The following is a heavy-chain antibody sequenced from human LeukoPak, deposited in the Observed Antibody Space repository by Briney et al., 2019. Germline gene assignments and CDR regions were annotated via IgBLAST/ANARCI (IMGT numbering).Heavy chain of an antibody. CDR3: ARGEGDYVRLRYFQD. CDR1: GYTFTGYY. Sequence: ASVKVSCKASGYTFTGYYMHWVRQAPGQGLEWMGWINPNSGGTNYAQKFQGRVTMTRDTSISTAYMVLSRLSSDGTAVYYCARGEGDYVRLRYFQDWGQGILVTVAS. D-gene: IGHD4-17*01. V-gene: IGHV1-2*02. J-gene: IGHJ1*01. CDR2: INPNSGGT.